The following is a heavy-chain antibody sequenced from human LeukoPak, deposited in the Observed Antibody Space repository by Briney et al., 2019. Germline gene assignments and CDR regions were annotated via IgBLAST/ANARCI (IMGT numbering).Heavy chain of an antibody. CDR3: AREHSAKAEYCTNGVCYVWFDP. CDR1: GYTFTSYY. D-gene: IGHD2-8*01. Sequence: ASVKVSCKASGYTFTSYYMHRVRQAPGQGLEWMGIINPSGGSTSYAQKFQGRVTMTRDTSTSTVYMELSSLRSEDTAVYYCAREHSAKAEYCTNGVCYVWFDPWGQGTLVTVSS. J-gene: IGHJ5*02. CDR2: INPSGGST. V-gene: IGHV1-46*03.